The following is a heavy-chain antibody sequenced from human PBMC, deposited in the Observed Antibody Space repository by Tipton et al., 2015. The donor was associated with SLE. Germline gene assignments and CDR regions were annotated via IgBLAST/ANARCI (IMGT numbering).Heavy chain of an antibody. CDR3: ARETYDFWSGYRSSGTLDF. V-gene: IGHV4-59*12. J-gene: IGHJ6*04. Sequence: TLSLTCSVSGGSISRNYWIWIRQPPGKGLEWIGYISDGGGTNYNPSLKSRVTISVDPAKNQFSLKMTSVTAADTAVYYCARETYDFWSGYRSSGTLDFWGKGTTVTVAS. CDR2: ISDGGGT. CDR1: GGSISRNY. D-gene: IGHD3-3*01.